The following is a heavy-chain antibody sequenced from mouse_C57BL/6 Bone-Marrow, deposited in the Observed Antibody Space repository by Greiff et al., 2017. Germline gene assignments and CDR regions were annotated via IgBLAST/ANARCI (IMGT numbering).Heavy chain of an antibody. Sequence: VKLVESGPGLVQPSQSLSITCTVSGFSLTRYGVHWVRQSPGMGLEWLVVIWSGGSTDYNAAFISRLSISKDNSKSQVFFKINSLQADNTAIYYCARNFAYWGQGALVTGSA. V-gene: IGHV2-2*01. CDR3: ARNFAY. CDR2: IWSGGST. CDR1: GFSLTRYG. J-gene: IGHJ3*01.